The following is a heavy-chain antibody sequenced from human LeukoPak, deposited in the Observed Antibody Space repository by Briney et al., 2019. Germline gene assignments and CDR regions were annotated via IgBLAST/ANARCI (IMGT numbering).Heavy chain of an antibody. Sequence: SETLSLTCTVSGASISSYYWSWIRQPPGKGLEWIAYMYYSGSTNYNPSLKSRVTISVDTSKNQFSLKLNSVTAADTAVYFCARELKVGNTGYYFDYWGQGTLVTVSS. CDR2: MYYSGST. CDR3: ARELKVGNTGYYFDY. J-gene: IGHJ4*02. V-gene: IGHV4-59*01. CDR1: GASISSYY. D-gene: IGHD2/OR15-2a*01.